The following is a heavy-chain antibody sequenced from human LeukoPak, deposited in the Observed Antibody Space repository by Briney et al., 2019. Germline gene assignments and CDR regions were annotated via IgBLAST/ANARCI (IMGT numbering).Heavy chain of an antibody. D-gene: IGHD2-15*01. V-gene: IGHV4-39*07. Sequence: SETLSLTCAVSGGSISSTSYYWAWIRQPPGKGLEWIGTIYYSGSTYHNPSLKSRVTISVDTSKNQFSLKLSSVTAADTAVYYCARGTRTRSVVVVAARTLRAFDIWGQGTMVTVSS. CDR1: GGSISSTSYY. CDR2: IYYSGST. CDR3: ARGTRTRSVVVVAARTLRAFDI. J-gene: IGHJ3*02.